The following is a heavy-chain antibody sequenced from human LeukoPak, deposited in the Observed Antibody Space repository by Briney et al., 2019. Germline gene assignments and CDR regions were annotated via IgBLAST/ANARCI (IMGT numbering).Heavy chain of an antibody. D-gene: IGHD2-2*01. V-gene: IGHV4-39*01. CDR3: ARTGYCSSASCSVVKQWLVRVYFDY. CDR2: IYYSGST. CDR1: GGSFSNYY. J-gene: IGHJ4*02. Sequence: SETLSLTCAVYGGSFSNYYWGWIRQPPGKGLEWIGSIYYSGSTYNNPSLKSRVTMSVDTSKNQFSLVLNSVTAADTAVYYCARTGYCSSASCSVVKQWLVRVYFDYWGQGTLVTVSS.